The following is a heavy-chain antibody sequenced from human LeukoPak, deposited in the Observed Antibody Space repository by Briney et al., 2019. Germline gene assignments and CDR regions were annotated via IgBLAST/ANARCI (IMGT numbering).Heavy chain of an antibody. CDR1: GGSISSYC. J-gene: IGHJ4*02. D-gene: IGHD2-15*01. CDR2: IYYSGST. V-gene: IGHV4-59*01. Sequence: SETLSLTCTVSGGSISSYCGSWIRQPPGKGLEWIGYIYYSGSTNYNPSLKSRVTISVDTSKNQFSLKLSSVTAADTAVYYCARLLGYYFDYWAREPWSPSPQ. CDR3: ARLLGYYFDY.